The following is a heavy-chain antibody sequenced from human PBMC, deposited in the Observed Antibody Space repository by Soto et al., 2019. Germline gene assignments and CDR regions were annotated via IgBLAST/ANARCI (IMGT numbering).Heavy chain of an antibody. D-gene: IGHD5-12*01. V-gene: IGHV4-38-2*01. CDR3: TRRVDLAKKGGSFDY. CDR2: IYHNGGA. J-gene: IGHJ4*02. Sequence: GSLRLSCAASGFTFSPYYMSWIRQSPGRGLEWIGSIYHNGGAHYNPSLKSRVTISVNTSKNQFSLKLLSVTAADTAVYFCTRRVDLAKKGGSFDYWGQGKSVTVSS. CDR1: GFTFSPYY.